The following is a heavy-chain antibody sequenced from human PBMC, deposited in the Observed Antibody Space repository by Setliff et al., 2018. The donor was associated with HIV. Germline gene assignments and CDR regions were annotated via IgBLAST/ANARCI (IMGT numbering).Heavy chain of an antibody. CDR1: GGSVSGHY. CDR3: SNWNTTIDEDS. J-gene: IGHJ4*02. Sequence: ETLSLTCVVYGGSVSGHYWGWFRQPPGKGLEWIGEITPNGRTNYIPSLKSRVTMSLDTPKNQFSLKLTSVTVADTAFYYCSNWNTTIDEDSWGQGTLVTVSS. D-gene: IGHD5-18*01. CDR2: ITPNGRT. V-gene: IGHV4-34*01.